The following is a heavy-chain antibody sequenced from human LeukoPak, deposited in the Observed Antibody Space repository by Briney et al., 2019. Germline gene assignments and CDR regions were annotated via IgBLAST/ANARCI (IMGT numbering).Heavy chain of an antibody. D-gene: IGHD6-19*01. CDR1: GFTFSSYS. CDR2: VSGTGGST. CDR3: ARVLTSGWSDAFDI. V-gene: IGHV3-48*01. J-gene: IGHJ3*02. Sequence: GGSLRLSCAASGFTFSSYSMNWVRQAPGKGLEWVSSVSGTGGSTYYADSVKGRFTISRENAKNSLYLQMNSLRAGDTAVYYCARVLTSGWSDAFDIWGQGTMVTVSS.